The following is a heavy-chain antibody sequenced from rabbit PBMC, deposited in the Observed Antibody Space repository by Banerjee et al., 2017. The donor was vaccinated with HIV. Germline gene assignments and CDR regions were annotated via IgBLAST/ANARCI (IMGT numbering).Heavy chain of an antibody. V-gene: IGHV1S7*01. D-gene: IGHD6-1*01. CDR2: IYAGKGST. CDR3: ARGIAGYANL. CDR1: GFDFSSYY. Sequence: QLKETGGGLVQPGGSLTLSCKASGFDFSSYYMSWVRQAPGKGLEWIGIIYAGKGSTDYASWVNGRFTISSDNAQNTVDLQMNSLTAADTATYFCARGIAGYANLWGPGTLVTVS. J-gene: IGHJ6*01.